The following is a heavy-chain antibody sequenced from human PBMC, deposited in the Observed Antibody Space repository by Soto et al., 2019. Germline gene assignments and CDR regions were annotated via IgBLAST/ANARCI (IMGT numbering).Heavy chain of an antibody. CDR3: ARTQEPYDSSGLDI. D-gene: IGHD3-22*01. J-gene: IGHJ3*02. CDR1: GGTFSSYA. V-gene: IGHV1-69*13. CDR2: IIPIFGTA. Sequence: SVKVSCKASGGTFSSYAISWVRQAPGQGLEWMGGIIPIFGTANYAQKFQGRVTITADESTSTAYMELSSLRSEDTAVYYCARTQEPYDSSGLDIWGQGTMVTVSS.